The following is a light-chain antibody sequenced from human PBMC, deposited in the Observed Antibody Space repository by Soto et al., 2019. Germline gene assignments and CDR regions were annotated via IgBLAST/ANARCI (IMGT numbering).Light chain of an antibody. Sequence: IQMTQSPSSLSASVGDRVTITCRASQGIRTYLAWYQQKPGKIPKLLIYGASTLQSGVPSRFSGSGSGTDFTLTISSLQPEDVASYYCQKYNSAPTFGQGTKVDIK. J-gene: IGKJ1*01. CDR1: QGIRTY. CDR2: GAS. CDR3: QKYNSAPT. V-gene: IGKV1-27*01.